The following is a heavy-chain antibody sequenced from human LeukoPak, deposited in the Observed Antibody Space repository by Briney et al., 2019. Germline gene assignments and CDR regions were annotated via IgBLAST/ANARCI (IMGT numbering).Heavy chain of an antibody. CDR3: ARVLYGSGSYDLDY. CDR2: ISSSSSYI. Sequence: PGGSLRLSCAASGFTFSSYSMNWVRQAPGKGLEWVSSISSSSSYIYYADSVKGRFTTSRDNAKNPLYLQMNSLRAEDTAVYYCARVLYGSGSYDLDYWGQGTLVTVSS. CDR1: GFTFSSYS. V-gene: IGHV3-21*01. J-gene: IGHJ4*02. D-gene: IGHD3-10*01.